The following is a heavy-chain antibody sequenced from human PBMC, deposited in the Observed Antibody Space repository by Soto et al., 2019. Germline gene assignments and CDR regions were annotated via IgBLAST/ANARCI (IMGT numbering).Heavy chain of an antibody. J-gene: IGHJ4*02. V-gene: IGHV3-30*03. CDR2: ISYDGSNK. Sequence: GGSLRLSCAASGFTFTSHGMHWVRQAPGKGLEWVAVISYDGSNKYYADSVKGRFTISRDNSKNTLYLEMNSLRDEDAAVYHCGASYYYDSGGHYAAVKPLDYWGQGTLVTVSS. CDR3: GASYYYDSGGHYAAVKPLDY. CDR1: GFTFTSHG. D-gene: IGHD3-22*01.